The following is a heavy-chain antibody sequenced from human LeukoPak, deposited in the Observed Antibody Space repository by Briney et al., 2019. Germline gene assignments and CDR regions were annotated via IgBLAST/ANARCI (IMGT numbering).Heavy chain of an antibody. J-gene: IGHJ4*02. Sequence: ASVKVSCKASGYTFTSYYMHWVRQAPGQGLEWMGIINPSGGSTSYAQKFQGRVTITADESTSTAYMELSSLRSEDTAVYYCARDSSYYYDSSGYYTLDYWGQGTLVTVSS. CDR3: ARDSSYYYDSSGYYTLDY. V-gene: IGHV1-46*01. CDR1: GYTFTSYY. CDR2: INPSGGST. D-gene: IGHD3-22*01.